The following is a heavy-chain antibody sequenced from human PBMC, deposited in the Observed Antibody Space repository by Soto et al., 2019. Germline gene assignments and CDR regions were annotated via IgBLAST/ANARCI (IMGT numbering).Heavy chain of an antibody. CDR3: ATGRGYSYGLRPTYYYGMDV. CDR1: GGTFSSYA. J-gene: IGHJ6*02. Sequence: SVKVSCKASGGTFSSYAISWVRQAPGQGLEWMGGIIPIFGTANYAQKFQGRVTITADKSTSTAYMELSSLRSEDTAVYYCATGRGYSYGLRPTYYYGMDVWGQGTTVTVSS. CDR2: IIPIFGTA. V-gene: IGHV1-69*06. D-gene: IGHD5-18*01.